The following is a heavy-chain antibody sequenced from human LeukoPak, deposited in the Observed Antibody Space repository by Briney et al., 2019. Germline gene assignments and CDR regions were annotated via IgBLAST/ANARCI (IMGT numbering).Heavy chain of an antibody. CDR2: IWFDGSDK. V-gene: IGHV3-33*01. Sequence: PGGSLRLSCAASGFTFSIYGMHWVRQSPGKGLEWLAFIWFDGSDKYYADSVKGRFTISRDNSKNTLYLQMNSLRAEDTAVYYCASTLVWFGEFGWFDPWGQGTLVTVSS. D-gene: IGHD3-10*01. CDR3: ASTLVWFGEFGWFDP. J-gene: IGHJ5*02. CDR1: GFTFSIYG.